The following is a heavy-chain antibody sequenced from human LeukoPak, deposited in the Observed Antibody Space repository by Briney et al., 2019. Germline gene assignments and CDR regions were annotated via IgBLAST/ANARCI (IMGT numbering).Heavy chain of an antibody. CDR2: IFPGDSDA. J-gene: IGHJ4*02. Sequence: GESLKISCKGSGYSFTTYWIGWVRQMPGKGLEWIGIIFPGDSDATYSPSLQGQVTISADTSINTAYLQWSSLRASDTAMYYCATSESQTRFDYWGQGTPVTVSS. CDR3: ATSESQTRFDY. CDR1: GYSFTTYW. V-gene: IGHV5-51*01. D-gene: IGHD1/OR15-1a*01.